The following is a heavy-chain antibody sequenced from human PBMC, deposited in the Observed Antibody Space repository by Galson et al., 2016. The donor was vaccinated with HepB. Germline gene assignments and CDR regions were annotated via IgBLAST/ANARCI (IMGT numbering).Heavy chain of an antibody. CDR1: GFTFSDYY. Sequence: SLRLSCAASGFTFSDYYMNWIRQVPGKGLEWVSYIGSWSIYMKDADSVKGRFTISRDNAKNSLYLQMNSLRAEDTAVYYCVRGALSYETYFDLWGRGTLVTVTS. J-gene: IGHJ2*01. CDR3: VRGALSYETYFDL. D-gene: IGHD5-12*01. V-gene: IGHV3-11*06. CDR2: IGSWSIYM.